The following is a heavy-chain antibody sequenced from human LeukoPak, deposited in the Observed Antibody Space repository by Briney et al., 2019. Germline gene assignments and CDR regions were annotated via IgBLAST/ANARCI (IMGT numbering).Heavy chain of an antibody. CDR3: SSPKYDYGDHEEDY. J-gene: IGHJ4*02. CDR2: IYTSGST. CDR1: GGSISSGSYY. D-gene: IGHD4-17*01. V-gene: IGHV4-61*02. Sequence: SETLSLTCTVSGGSISSGSYYWSWIRQPAGKGLEWIGRIYTSGSTNYNPSLKSRVTISVDTSKSQFSLKLSSVTAADTAVYYCSSPKYDYGDHEEDYWGQGTLVTVSS.